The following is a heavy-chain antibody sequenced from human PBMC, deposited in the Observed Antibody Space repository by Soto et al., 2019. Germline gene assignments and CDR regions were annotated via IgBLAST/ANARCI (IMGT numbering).Heavy chain of an antibody. CDR3: AREGGYVDY. Sequence: SETLSLTCTVSGGPIRSSSHYWGWIRQSPGTGLEWIGSIDESGDSYYNPSLKSRVTILVNTSKNQFSLKLMSVTGADSAIYYCAREGGYVDYWGQGTLVTVSS. J-gene: IGHJ4*02. CDR1: GGPIRSSSHY. V-gene: IGHV4-39*02. CDR2: IDESGDS. D-gene: IGHD1-1*01.